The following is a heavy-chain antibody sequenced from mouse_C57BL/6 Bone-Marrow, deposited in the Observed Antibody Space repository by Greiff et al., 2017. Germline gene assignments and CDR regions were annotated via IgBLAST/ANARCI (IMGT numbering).Heavy chain of an antibody. Sequence: QVQLQQPGAELVRPGSSVKLSCKASGYTFTSSWMDWVKQRPGQGLEWIGNIYPSDSETHYNQKFKDKATLTVDKSSSTAYMQLSSLTSEDSAVYYCARRGVTTVVAHDFDYWGQGTTLTVSS. CDR2: IYPSDSET. D-gene: IGHD1-1*01. CDR3: ARRGVTTVVAHDFDY. J-gene: IGHJ2*01. V-gene: IGHV1-61*01. CDR1: GYTFTSSW.